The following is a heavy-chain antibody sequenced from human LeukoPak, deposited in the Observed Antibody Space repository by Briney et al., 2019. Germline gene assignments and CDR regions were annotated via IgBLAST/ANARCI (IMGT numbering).Heavy chain of an antibody. V-gene: IGHV3-23*01. CDR1: GFTFSSYG. D-gene: IGHD2-15*01. CDR2: ISNSGVSS. J-gene: IGHJ4*02. CDR3: ARGRYCNGGSCYFDS. Sequence: GGSLRLSCAASGFTFSSYGMSWVRQVPGKGLEWVSGISNSGVSSFYAGSVKGRFTISRDNSKNTLYLQMNSLRGEDTAVYYCARGRYCNGGSCYFDSWGQGTLVTVSS.